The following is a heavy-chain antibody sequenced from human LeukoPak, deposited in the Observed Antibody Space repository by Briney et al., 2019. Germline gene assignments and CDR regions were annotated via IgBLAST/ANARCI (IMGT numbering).Heavy chain of an antibody. J-gene: IGHJ4*02. D-gene: IGHD6-6*01. CDR3: ASRRAAPARCFDY. V-gene: IGHV3-23*01. CDR2: ISGSGGST. Sequence: VGSLRLSCAASGFTFSSYAMSGVRQAPGKGLEWVSAISGSGGSTYYADTVKGRFTISRDNSKNTLYPQRNSLRADDTAVYYCASRRAAPARCFDYWGQGTLVTVSS. CDR1: GFTFSSYA.